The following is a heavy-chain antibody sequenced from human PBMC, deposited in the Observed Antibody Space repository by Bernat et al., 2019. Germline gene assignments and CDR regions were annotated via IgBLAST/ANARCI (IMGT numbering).Heavy chain of an antibody. CDR2: IYHDASNK. CDR3: ARHINSRREGYFDL. J-gene: IGHJ2*01. D-gene: IGHD1-26*01. V-gene: IGHV3-33*01. Sequence: QVQLVESGGGVVQPGRSLRLSCAASGFTFSSYGMHWVRQAPGKGLEWVAVIYHDASNKYYSDFVKGRFTISRDDSKNTLYLQMNSLRPEDTAVYSCARHINSRREGYFDLWGPGTLVTVSS. CDR1: GFTFSSYG.